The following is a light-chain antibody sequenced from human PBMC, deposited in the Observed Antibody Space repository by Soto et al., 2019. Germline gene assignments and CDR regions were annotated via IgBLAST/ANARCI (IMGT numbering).Light chain of an antibody. CDR3: QQYGSSPPEGYT. CDR1: QSVSSSY. CDR2: GAS. J-gene: IGKJ2*01. Sequence: EIVLTQSPGTLSLSPGERATLSCRASQSVSSSYLAWYQQKPGQAPRLLIYGASSRATGIPDRFSGSGSGTDFTLTISRLEPEDFAVYYCQQYGSSPPEGYTFGQGTKLEIK. V-gene: IGKV3-20*01.